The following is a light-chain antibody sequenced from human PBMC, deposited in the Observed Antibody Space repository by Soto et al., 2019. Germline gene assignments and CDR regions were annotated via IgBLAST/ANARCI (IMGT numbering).Light chain of an antibody. CDR1: QSVSSN. Sequence: EILMTQSPATLSVSPGERVALSCRASQSVSSNLAWYQQKPGQAPRLLIYGASTRATGIPARFSGSGSGTEFTLTINSLQSEDFAVYYCQQYNNWPYTFGQGTKLEIK. J-gene: IGKJ2*01. CDR3: QQYNNWPYT. CDR2: GAS. V-gene: IGKV3-15*01.